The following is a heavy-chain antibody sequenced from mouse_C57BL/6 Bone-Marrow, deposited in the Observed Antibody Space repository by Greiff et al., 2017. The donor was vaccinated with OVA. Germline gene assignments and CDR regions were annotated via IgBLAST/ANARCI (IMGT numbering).Heavy chain of an antibody. D-gene: IGHD1-1*01. CDR1: GYTFTSYW. CDR2: IDPSDSET. V-gene: IGHV1-52*01. J-gene: IGHJ2*01. Sequence: QVQLKQSGAELVRPGSSVKLSCKASGYTFTSYWMHWVKQRPIQGLEWIGNIDPSDSETHYNQKFKDKATLTVDKSSSTAYMQLSSLTSEDSAVYYCAIYYGSDYFDYWGQGTTLTVSS. CDR3: AIYYGSDYFDY.